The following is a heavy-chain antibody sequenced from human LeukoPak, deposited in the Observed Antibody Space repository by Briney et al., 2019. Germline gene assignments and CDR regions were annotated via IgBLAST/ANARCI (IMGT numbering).Heavy chain of an antibody. CDR3: ARVMDDILTGYYNNWFDP. V-gene: IGHV1-8*01. CDR2: MNPNSGNT. J-gene: IGHJ5*02. Sequence: ASVKVSCKASGYTFTSYDINWVRQATGQGLEWMGWMNPNSGNTGYAQKFQGRVTMTRNTSISTAYMELSSLRSEDTAVYYCARVMDDILTGYYNNWFDPWGQGTLVTVSS. D-gene: IGHD3-9*01. CDR1: GYTFTSYD.